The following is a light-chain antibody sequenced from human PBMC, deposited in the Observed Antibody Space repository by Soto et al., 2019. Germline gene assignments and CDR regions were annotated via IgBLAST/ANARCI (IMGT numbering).Light chain of an antibody. CDR3: QQFNIYPIT. CDR1: QDIRGA. J-gene: IGKJ5*01. V-gene: IGKV1-13*02. CDR2: DVS. Sequence: AIQVTQSPSSLSASVGDRVTITCRASQDIRGALAWYQQKPGKAPKLLIYDVSTVQSGVPSRFSGRGSGTEFTLTITSLQPEDFATCYCQQFNIYPITFGQGTRLHI.